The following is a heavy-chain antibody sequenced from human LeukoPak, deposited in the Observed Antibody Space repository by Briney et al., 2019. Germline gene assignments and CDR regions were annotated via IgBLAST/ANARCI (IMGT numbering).Heavy chain of an antibody. V-gene: IGHV3-30*03. CDR3: ARDLAGDHYFDS. CDR1: GFTFSSYG. Sequence: GGSLRLSCAASGFTFSSYGLHWVRQAPGKGLEWVAVISYDGTNRYYADSVKGRFTISRDSAKNSLYLQMNSLRAEDTAVYYCARDLAGDHYFDSWGQGTLVTVSS. D-gene: IGHD3-16*01. J-gene: IGHJ4*02. CDR2: ISYDGTNR.